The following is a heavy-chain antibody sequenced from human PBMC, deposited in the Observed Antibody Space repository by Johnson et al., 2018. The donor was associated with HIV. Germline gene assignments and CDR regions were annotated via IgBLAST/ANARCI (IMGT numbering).Heavy chain of an antibody. CDR3: AKDGPYSSGIDASDI. J-gene: IGHJ3*02. CDR1: GFTFSSYG. Sequence: QVQVVESGGGVVQPGGSLRLSCAASGFTFSSYGMHWVRQAPGKGLEWVAFIRYDGSNKYYADSVKGRFTISRDNSKNTLYLQMNSLRGEDTAVYYCAKDGPYSSGIDASDIWGQGTVVTVSS. CDR2: IRYDGSNK. V-gene: IGHV3-30*02. D-gene: IGHD6-19*01.